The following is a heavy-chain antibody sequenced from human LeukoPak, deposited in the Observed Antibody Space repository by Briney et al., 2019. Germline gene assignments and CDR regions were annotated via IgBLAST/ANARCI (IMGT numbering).Heavy chain of an antibody. Sequence: SETLSLTCTVSGGSISSYYWSWIRQPPGKGLEWIGYIYYSGSTNYNPSLKSRVTISVDTSKNQFSLKLSSVTAADTAVYYCAIELSYCSSTSCYPAYYFDYWGQGTLVTVSS. CDR2: IYYSGST. V-gene: IGHV4-59*01. CDR3: AIELSYCSSTSCYPAYYFDY. D-gene: IGHD2-2*01. J-gene: IGHJ4*02. CDR1: GGSISSYY.